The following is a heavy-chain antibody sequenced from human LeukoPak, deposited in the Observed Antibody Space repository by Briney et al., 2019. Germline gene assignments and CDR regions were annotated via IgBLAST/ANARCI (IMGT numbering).Heavy chain of an antibody. CDR3: AKDRERWLQFIVFDY. CDR2: ISYDGSNK. J-gene: IGHJ4*02. CDR1: GFTFSSYA. Sequence: GGSLRLSCAASGFTFSSYAMHWVRQAPGKGLEWVAVISYDGSNKYYADSVKGRFTISRDNSKNTLYLQMNSLRAEDTAVYYCAKDRERWLQFIVFDYWGQGTLVTVSS. V-gene: IGHV3-30*04. D-gene: IGHD5-24*01.